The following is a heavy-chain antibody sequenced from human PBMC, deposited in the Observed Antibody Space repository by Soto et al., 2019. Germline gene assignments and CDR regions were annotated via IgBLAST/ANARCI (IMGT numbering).Heavy chain of an antibody. CDR3: ARGEGSVASIAAAGTFSDAFDF. Sequence: GASVKVSCKASGYTFTSYAMHWVRQAPGQRLEWMGWINAGNGNTKYSQKFQGRVTITRDTSASTAYMELSSLRSEDTAVYYCARGEGSVASIAAAGTFSDAFDFWGQRTVVTGSS. J-gene: IGHJ3*01. V-gene: IGHV1-3*01. CDR1: GYTFTSYA. CDR2: INAGNGNT. D-gene: IGHD6-13*01.